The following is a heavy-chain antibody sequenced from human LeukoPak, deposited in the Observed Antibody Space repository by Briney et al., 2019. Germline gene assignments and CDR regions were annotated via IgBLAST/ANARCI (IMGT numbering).Heavy chain of an antibody. CDR2: IYHSGST. J-gene: IGHJ3*02. Sequence: SETLSLTCTVSGHSISSGYYWGWIRQPPGKGLEWIGSIYHSGSTYYNPSLKSRVTISVDTSKNQFSLKLSSVTAADTAVYYCARSARDAFDIWGQGTMVTVSS. V-gene: IGHV4-38-2*02. CDR1: GHSISSGYY. D-gene: IGHD6-6*01. CDR3: ARSARDAFDI.